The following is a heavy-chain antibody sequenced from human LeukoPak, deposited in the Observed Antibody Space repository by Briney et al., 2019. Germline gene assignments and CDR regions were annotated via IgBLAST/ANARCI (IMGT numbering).Heavy chain of an antibody. D-gene: IGHD5-18*01. Sequence: GGSLRLSCAASGFTFSSYWMSWVRQAPGKGLEWVANIKQDGSEKYYVDSVKGRFTISRDNAKNSLYLQMNSLRAEDTAVYYCARDWGYDGYSYGIFDIWGQGTMVTVSS. V-gene: IGHV3-7*01. J-gene: IGHJ3*02. CDR3: ARDWGYDGYSYGIFDI. CDR2: IKQDGSEK. CDR1: GFTFSSYW.